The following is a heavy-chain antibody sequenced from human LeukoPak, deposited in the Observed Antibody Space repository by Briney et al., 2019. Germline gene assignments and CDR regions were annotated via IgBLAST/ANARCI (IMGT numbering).Heavy chain of an antibody. V-gene: IGHV3-21*01. CDR2: ISSGSSFI. D-gene: IGHD4-17*01. CDR3: ARAVTTGAYYIDY. J-gene: IGHJ4*02. Sequence: GGSLRLPCAASGFTFSSYSMNWVRQAPGKGLEWVSSISSGSSFIHYADSVKGRFTISRDNAKNSLYLQMNSLRAEDTAVYYCARAVTTGAYYIDYWGQGTLVTVSS. CDR1: GFTFSSYS.